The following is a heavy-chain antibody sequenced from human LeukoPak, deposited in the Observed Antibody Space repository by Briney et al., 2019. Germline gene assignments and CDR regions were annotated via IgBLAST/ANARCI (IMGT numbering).Heavy chain of an antibody. CDR2: IYYSGST. CDR3: ARYVWGSYPTFEDY. V-gene: IGHV4-59*01. D-gene: IGHD3-16*02. J-gene: IGHJ4*02. Sequence: TSETLSLTCTVSGGSISSYYWSWIRQPPGKGLEWIGYIYYSGSTNYNPSLKSRVTISVDTSKEQLSLKLSSVTAADTAVYFCARYVWGSYPTFEDYWGQGTLVTVSS. CDR1: GGSISSYY.